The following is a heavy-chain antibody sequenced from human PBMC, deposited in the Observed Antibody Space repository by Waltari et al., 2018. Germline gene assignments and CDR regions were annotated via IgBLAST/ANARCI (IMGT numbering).Heavy chain of an antibody. V-gene: IGHV4-39*01. D-gene: IGHD1-1*01. J-gene: IGHJ3*01. CDR3: ATYIGASVGTTSFDV. Sequence: GWVRQPPGKGLGWSGTISYSGTTYNSPSLQSRVTRSRDTSKNQLSLKLDSVTASDTAVYYCATYIGASVGTTSFDVWGQGTMVTVSS. CDR2: ISYSGTT.